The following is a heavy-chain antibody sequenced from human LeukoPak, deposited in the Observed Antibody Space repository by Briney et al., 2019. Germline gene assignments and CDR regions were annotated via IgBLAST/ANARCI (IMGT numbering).Heavy chain of an antibody. CDR3: ARGAAARQKEDYYYYMDV. CDR1: GFTFDDYG. CDR2: INWNGGST. J-gene: IGHJ6*03. V-gene: IGHV3-20*04. D-gene: IGHD6-13*01. Sequence: RPGGSLRLSCAAYGFTFDDYGMSWVRQAPGKGLEWVSGINWNGGSTGYADSVKGRFTISRDNAKNSLYLQMNSLRAEDTALYYCARGAAARQKEDYYYYMDVWGKGTMVTVSS.